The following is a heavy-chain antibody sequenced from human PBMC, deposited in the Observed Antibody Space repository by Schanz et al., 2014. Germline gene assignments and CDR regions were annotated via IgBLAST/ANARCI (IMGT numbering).Heavy chain of an antibody. CDR3: ARDGEAAAGCDY. CDR1: GYSFTDYA. CDR2: MNPNSGNT. D-gene: IGHD6-13*01. J-gene: IGHJ4*02. Sequence: QGQLVQSGAEVKKPGASVKVSCKASGYSFTDYAIHWVRQAPGQGLEWMGWMNPNSGNTGYAQKFQGRVTMTRHTSISTAYMELSSLRSEDTAVYYCARDGEAAAGCDYWGQGTLVTVSS. V-gene: IGHV1-8*02.